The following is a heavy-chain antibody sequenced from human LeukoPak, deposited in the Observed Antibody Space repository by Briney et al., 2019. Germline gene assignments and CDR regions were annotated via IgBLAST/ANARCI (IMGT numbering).Heavy chain of an antibody. CDR2: INHSGST. Sequence: SETLSLTCAVYGGSFSGYYWSWIRQPPGKGLEWIGEINHSGSTNYNPSLKSRVTISVDTSKNQFSLKLSSVTAADTAVYYCARLVYYYGSGSYYSYYYYYMDVWGKGTTVTISS. CDR3: ARLVYYYGSGSYYSYYYYYMDV. J-gene: IGHJ6*03. D-gene: IGHD3-10*01. V-gene: IGHV4-34*01. CDR1: GGSFSGYY.